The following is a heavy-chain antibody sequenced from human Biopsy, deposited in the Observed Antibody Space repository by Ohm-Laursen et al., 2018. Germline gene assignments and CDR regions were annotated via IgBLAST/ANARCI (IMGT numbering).Heavy chain of an antibody. CDR2: ISSSGNTE. Sequence: SLRLSCSANGFSFADYYMSWIRQAPGKGLDWVSYISSSGNTEKYADSVKGRFTNSRDNAKQSVHLQMNSLRAEDTAVYYCVTEVGGVSSWYNNWGQGTLVTVSS. J-gene: IGHJ4*02. CDR1: GFSFADYY. CDR3: VTEVGGVSSWYNN. D-gene: IGHD6-13*01. V-gene: IGHV3-11*01.